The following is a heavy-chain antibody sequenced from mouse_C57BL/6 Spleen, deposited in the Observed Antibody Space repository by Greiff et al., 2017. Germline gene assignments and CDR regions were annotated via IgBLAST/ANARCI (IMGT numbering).Heavy chain of an antibody. CDR3: ARGYYGSSYDY. V-gene: IGHV1-55*01. J-gene: IGHJ2*01. Sequence: QVQLQQPGAELVKPGASVKMSCKASGYTFTSYWITWVKQRPGQGLEWIGDIYPGSGGTNYNEKFKSKATLTVDTSSSTAYMQLSSLTSEDSAVYYCARGYYGSSYDYWGQGTTLTVSS. CDR1: GYTFTSYW. CDR2: IYPGSGGT. D-gene: IGHD1-1*01.